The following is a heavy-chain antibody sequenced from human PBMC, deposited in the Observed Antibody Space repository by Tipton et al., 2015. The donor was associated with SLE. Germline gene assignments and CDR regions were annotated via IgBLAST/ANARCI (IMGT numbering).Heavy chain of an antibody. Sequence: TLSLTCTVSGDSISRGSYYWTWIRQPAGKGLEWIAYISYVGSTKYNPSLKSRVTISLDTSKNQLSLNLTSVIAADTAVYYCARDYGDYGYFDLWGRGTLVTVSS. J-gene: IGHJ2*01. CDR1: GDSISRGSYY. V-gene: IGHV4-61*10. D-gene: IGHD4-17*01. CDR3: ARDYGDYGYFDL. CDR2: ISYVGST.